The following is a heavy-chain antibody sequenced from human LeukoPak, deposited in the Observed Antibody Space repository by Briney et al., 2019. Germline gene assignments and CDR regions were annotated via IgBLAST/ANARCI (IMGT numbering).Heavy chain of an antibody. CDR2: IYHSGST. CDR3: ARDPNRRRDGYSHFDY. J-gene: IGHJ4*02. Sequence: SETLSLTCTVSGGSISSSSYYWGWIRQPPGKGLEWIGSIYHSGSTYYNPSLKSRVTISVDTSKNQFSLKLSSVTAADTAVYYCARDPNRRRDGYSHFDYWGQGTLVTVSS. CDR1: GGSISSSSYY. V-gene: IGHV4-39*07. D-gene: IGHD5-24*01.